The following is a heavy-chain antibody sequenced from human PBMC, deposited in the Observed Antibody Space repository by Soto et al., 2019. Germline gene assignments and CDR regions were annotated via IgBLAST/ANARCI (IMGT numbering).Heavy chain of an antibody. Sequence: EVQLVESGGGLVQPGRSLRLSCAASGFTFDDYAMHWVRQAPGKGLEWVSGISWNSGSIGYADSVKGRFTISRDNAKNSLYLQMNSLRDEDTALYYCAKDSTAPGAMDVWGQGTTVTVSS. V-gene: IGHV3-9*01. CDR2: ISWNSGSI. CDR3: AKDSTAPGAMDV. J-gene: IGHJ6*02. D-gene: IGHD1-26*01. CDR1: GFTFDDYA.